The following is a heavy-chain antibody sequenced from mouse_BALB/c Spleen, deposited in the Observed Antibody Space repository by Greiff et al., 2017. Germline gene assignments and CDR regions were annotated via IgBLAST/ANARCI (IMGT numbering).Heavy chain of an antibody. J-gene: IGHJ4*01. CDR1: GFTFSSYG. D-gene: IGHD3-3*01. CDR3: ARGQDAMDY. V-gene: IGHV5-6*01. Sequence: EVKLMESGGDLAKPGGSLKLSCAASGFTFSSYGMSWVRQTPDKRLEWVATISSGGSYTYYPDSVKGRFTISRDNAKNTLYLQMSSLRSEDTAMYYCARGQDAMDYWGQGTSVTVSS. CDR2: ISSGGSYT.